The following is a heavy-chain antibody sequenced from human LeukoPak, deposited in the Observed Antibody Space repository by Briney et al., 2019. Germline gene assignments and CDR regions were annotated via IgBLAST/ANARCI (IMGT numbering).Heavy chain of an antibody. D-gene: IGHD3-10*01. CDR2: IYSSGST. Sequence: PSETLSLTRTVSGGSISGYYWSWIRQPPGKGLEWVAYIYSSGSTNYNPSLKSRVTISVDTSKNQFSLKLSSVTAADTAVYYCARDRHGSGSAHSFDPWGQGVLVTVSP. V-gene: IGHV4-59*01. CDR3: ARDRHGSGSAHSFDP. J-gene: IGHJ5*02. CDR1: GGSISGYY.